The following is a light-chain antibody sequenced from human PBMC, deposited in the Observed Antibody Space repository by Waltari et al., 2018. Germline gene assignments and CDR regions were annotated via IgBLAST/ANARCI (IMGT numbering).Light chain of an antibody. CDR2: AAS. CDR3: QQTDSPPFT. V-gene: IGKV1-39*01. Sequence: DIQMTQSPSSLPTSVGDRVIITCRASQTVRTYVNWYQHKVGRAPTLLIYAASTLQTGVPSRFSGGGAGTDCTLTISSLQPEDFATYYCQQTDSPPFTFGGGTRVEI. J-gene: IGKJ4*01. CDR1: QTVRTY.